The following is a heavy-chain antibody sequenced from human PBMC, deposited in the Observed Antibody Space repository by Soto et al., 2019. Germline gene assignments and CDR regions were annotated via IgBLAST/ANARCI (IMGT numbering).Heavy chain of an antibody. CDR1: GFTFRSYG. CDR3: AKPRSSLEWPPFDP. Sequence: QVKLVESGGGVVQPGRSRRLSCVTSGFTFRSYGMHWVRQSPDKGLEWVAVMKSDGTTADYIESVKGRFFISRDNSKKTVYLQMNNLRPEDTGIYYCAKPRSSLEWPPFDPWGQGTLVTVSS. V-gene: IGHV3-30-3*02. J-gene: IGHJ5*02. CDR2: MKSDGTTA. D-gene: IGHD3-3*01.